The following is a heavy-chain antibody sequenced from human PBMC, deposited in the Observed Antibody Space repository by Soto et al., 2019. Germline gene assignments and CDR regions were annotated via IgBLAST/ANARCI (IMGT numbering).Heavy chain of an antibody. J-gene: IGHJ4*02. CDR3: ARGQEGVVATH. CDR2: IKDGGST. D-gene: IGHD2-15*01. V-gene: IGHV4-34*01. Sequence: QVQLQQWGAGLLKPSETLSLTCAVNGGSFTGYYWSWVRQPPGKGLEWIGEIKDGGSTNYSPSLRNRVTISADTSKKQCSLKVTSVTAADTAVYYCARGQEGVVATHWDQGTLVTVSS. CDR1: GGSFTGYY.